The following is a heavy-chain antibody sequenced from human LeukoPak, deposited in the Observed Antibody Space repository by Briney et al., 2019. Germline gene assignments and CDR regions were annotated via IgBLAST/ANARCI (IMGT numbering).Heavy chain of an antibody. CDR2: IRYDGSTK. V-gene: IGHV3-30*02. J-gene: IGHJ4*02. CDR3: AALHTGTFVDY. D-gene: IGHD4-17*01. Sequence: GGSLRLSCAASGFSFSGYGMHWVRQVPGKGLEWVAFIRYDGSTKFYTDSVKGRFAISRDNSKNTLSLQMNSLRTEDTAVYYCAALHTGTFVDYWGRGTLVTVSS. CDR1: GFSFSGYG.